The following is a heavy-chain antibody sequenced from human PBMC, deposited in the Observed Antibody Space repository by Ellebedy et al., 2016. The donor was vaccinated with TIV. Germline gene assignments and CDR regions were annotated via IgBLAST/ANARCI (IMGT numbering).Heavy chain of an antibody. CDR3: ARGPAHSLWFGELPEFDY. V-gene: IGHV4-34*01. CDR2: INHSGST. D-gene: IGHD3-10*01. CDR1: GGSFSGYY. J-gene: IGHJ4*02. Sequence: SETLSLTXAVYGGSFSGYYWSWIRQPPGKGLEWIGEINHSGSTNYNPSLKSRVTISVDTSKNQFSLKLSSVTAADTAVYYCARGPAHSLWFGELPEFDYWGQGTLVTVSS.